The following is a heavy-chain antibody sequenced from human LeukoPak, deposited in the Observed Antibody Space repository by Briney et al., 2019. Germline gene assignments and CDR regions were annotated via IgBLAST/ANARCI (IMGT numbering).Heavy chain of an antibody. Sequence: PSETLSLTCTVSGGSISSSSYYWGWIRQPPGKGLEWIGSIYYSGSAYYNPSLKSRVTISVDTYKNQFSLKLSSVTAADTAVYYCARTITYSSSWYYFDYWGQGTLVSVSS. CDR2: IYYSGSA. V-gene: IGHV4-39*01. CDR1: GGSISSSSYY. CDR3: ARTITYSSSWYYFDY. D-gene: IGHD6-13*01. J-gene: IGHJ4*02.